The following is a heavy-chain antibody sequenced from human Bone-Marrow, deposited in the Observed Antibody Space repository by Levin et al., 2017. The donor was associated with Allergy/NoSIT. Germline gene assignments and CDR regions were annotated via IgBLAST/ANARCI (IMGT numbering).Heavy chain of an antibody. CDR2: MNPNSANT. D-gene: IGHD5-18*01. J-gene: IGHJ6*02. V-gene: IGHV1-8*01. Sequence: PEASVKVSCKASGYTFTSYDINWVRQATGQGLEWMGWMNPNSANTGYAQKFQGRVTMTRNTSINTAYMELSSLTSEDTAVYYCARPGGRYNYDYYYGLDVWGQGTTVTVSS. CDR3: ARPGGRYNYDYYYGLDV. CDR1: GYTFTSYD.